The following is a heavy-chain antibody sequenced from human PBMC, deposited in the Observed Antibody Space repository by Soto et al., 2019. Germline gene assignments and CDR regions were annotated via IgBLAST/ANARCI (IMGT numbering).Heavy chain of an antibody. CDR1: GFTFGDYA. CDR3: STERGGRGYTYGYGDY. V-gene: IGHV3-49*05. D-gene: IGHD5-18*01. Sequence: EVQLVESGGGLVKPGRSLRLSCTASGFTFGDYAMSWFRQAPGKGLEWVGFSRSKAYGGTTEYAASVKGRFTISRDDSKSIAYLQMNSLNTEDTAVYYCSTERGGRGYTYGYGDYWGQGTLVTVSS. CDR2: SRSKAYGGTT. J-gene: IGHJ4*02.